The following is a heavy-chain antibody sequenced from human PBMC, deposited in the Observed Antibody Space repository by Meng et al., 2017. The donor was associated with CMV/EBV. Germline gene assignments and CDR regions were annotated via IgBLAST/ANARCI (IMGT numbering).Heavy chain of an antibody. D-gene: IGHD3-22*01. CDR3: ARDRGYYDSSGYYPVLDYYYGMDV. CDR1: GLTFDDYG. CDR2: INWNGGST. Sequence: GESLKISCAASGLTFDDYGMSWVRQAPGKGLEWVSGINWNGGSTGYADSVKGRFTISRDNAKNSLYLQMNSLRAEDTALYHCARDRGYYDSSGYYPVLDYYYGMDVWGQGTTVTVSS. V-gene: IGHV3-20*01. J-gene: IGHJ6*02.